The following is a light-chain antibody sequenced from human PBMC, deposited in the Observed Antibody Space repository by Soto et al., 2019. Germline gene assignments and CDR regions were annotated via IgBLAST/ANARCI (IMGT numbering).Light chain of an antibody. J-gene: IGKJ1*01. CDR2: GAS. Sequence: EIVMTQSPATLSVSPGERATLSCRASQSVSSNLVWYQQKPGQAPRLLIYGASTRATNIPARFSGSGSGTEFTLTISGLQSEDFAVYYCQQYFNWPRTFGQGTKVDIK. V-gene: IGKV3-15*01. CDR3: QQYFNWPRT. CDR1: QSVSSN.